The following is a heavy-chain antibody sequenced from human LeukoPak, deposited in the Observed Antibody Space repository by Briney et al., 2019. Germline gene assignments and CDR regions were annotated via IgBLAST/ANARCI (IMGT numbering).Heavy chain of an antibody. CDR1: GGSISSYY. V-gene: IGHV4-59*13. Sequence: SETLSLTCTISGGSISSYYWSWIRQPPGKGLEWIGYIYYSGSPNYNPSLKSRVTISVDTSKNQFSLKLTSVTAADTVVYYCAGADKWNDVIDYWGQGTLVTVSS. CDR2: IYYSGSP. D-gene: IGHD1-20*01. CDR3: AGADKWNDVIDY. J-gene: IGHJ4*02.